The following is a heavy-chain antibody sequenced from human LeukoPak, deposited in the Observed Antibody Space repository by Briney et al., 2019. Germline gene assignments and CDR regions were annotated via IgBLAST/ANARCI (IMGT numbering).Heavy chain of an antibody. Sequence: PGGSLRLSCAASGFTVSSNYMSWVRQAPGKGLEWVSVIYSGGSTYYADSVKGRFTISRDNSKNTLYLQVNSLRAEDKAVYYCAREAPAAGSIWGQGKMVPVSS. D-gene: IGHD6-13*01. CDR2: IYSGGST. J-gene: IGHJ3*02. V-gene: IGHV3-66*02. CDR1: GFTVSSNY. CDR3: AREAPAAGSI.